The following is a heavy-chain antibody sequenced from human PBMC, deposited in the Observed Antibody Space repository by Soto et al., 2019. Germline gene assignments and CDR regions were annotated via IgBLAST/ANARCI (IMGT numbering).Heavy chain of an antibody. CDR2: IAYDGSSA. J-gene: IGHJ4*02. V-gene: IGHV3-30-3*02. CDR1: GFTFRNHA. D-gene: IGHD3-9*01. Sequence: PGGSLRLSCAASGFTFRNHAMHWVRQAPGKGLECLAVIAYDGSSAFYRDSVKGRFTISRDNSKNTLYLQMNSLRSEDTAVYYCAKHKEGRILTGYLYFDYWGQGTLVTVSS. CDR3: AKHKEGRILTGYLYFDY.